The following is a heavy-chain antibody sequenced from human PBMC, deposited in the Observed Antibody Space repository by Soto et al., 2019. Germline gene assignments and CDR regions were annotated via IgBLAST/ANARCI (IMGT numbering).Heavy chain of an antibody. CDR3: ARTGDGHHDFLDY. CDR2: IWYDGSNK. D-gene: IGHD1-1*01. CDR1: GFTFSSYG. J-gene: IGHJ4*02. V-gene: IGHV3-33*01. Sequence: LRLSCAASGFTFSSYGMHWVRQAPGKGLEWVAVIWYDGSNKYYADSVKGRFTISRDNAKNSLFLQMNSLRVDDTAVYYCARTGDGHHDFLDYWGQGALVTVSS.